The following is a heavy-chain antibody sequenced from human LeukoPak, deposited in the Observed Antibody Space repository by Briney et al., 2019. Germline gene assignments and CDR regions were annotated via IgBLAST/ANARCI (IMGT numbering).Heavy chain of an antibody. CDR1: GGSISSYY. Sequence: SETLSLTCTVSGGSISSYYWSWIRQPPGKGLEWIGYIYYSGSTYYNPSLKSRVTISVDTSKNQFSLKLSSVTAADTAVYYCARLTLYYDSSGYYSPFDYWGQGTLVTVSS. V-gene: IGHV4-59*12. D-gene: IGHD3-22*01. CDR3: ARLTLYYDSSGYYSPFDY. CDR2: IYYSGST. J-gene: IGHJ4*02.